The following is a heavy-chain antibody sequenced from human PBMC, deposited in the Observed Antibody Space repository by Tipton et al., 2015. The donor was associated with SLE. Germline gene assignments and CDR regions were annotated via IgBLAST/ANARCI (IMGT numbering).Heavy chain of an antibody. Sequence: SLRLSCVASGFRFSGSAIHWVRQAPGKGLEWVAVIWYDGRNKNYADSVKGRFTISRDNSKNTLYLQMNSLRAEDTAVYYCARRGEGYSGSYFDYWGQGTLVTVSS. V-gene: IGHV3-33*08. J-gene: IGHJ4*02. D-gene: IGHD1-26*01. CDR2: IWYDGRNK. CDR3: ARRGEGYSGSYFDY. CDR1: GFRFSGSA.